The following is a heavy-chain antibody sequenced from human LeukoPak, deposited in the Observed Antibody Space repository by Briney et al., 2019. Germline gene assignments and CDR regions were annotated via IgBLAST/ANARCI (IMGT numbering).Heavy chain of an antibody. CDR3: ARVLSGKWFGGNWFDP. CDR1: GGSISSYY. J-gene: IGHJ5*02. V-gene: IGHV4-59*01. Sequence: SETLSLTCTVSGGSISSYYRSWIRQPPGKGLEWIGYIYYSGSTNYNPSLKSRVTISVDTSKNRFSLKLSSVTAADTAVYYCARVLSGKWFGGNWFDPWGQGTLVTVSS. CDR2: IYYSGST. D-gene: IGHD3-10*01.